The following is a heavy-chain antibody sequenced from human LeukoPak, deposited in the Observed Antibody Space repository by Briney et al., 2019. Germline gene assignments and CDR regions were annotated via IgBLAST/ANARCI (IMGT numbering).Heavy chain of an antibody. Sequence: GGSLRLSCAASGFTFSSYAIHWVRQAPGKGLEWVAVISYDGSNKYYADSVKGRFAISRDNSKNTLFLQMNSLRAEDTAVYYCARSGRRELLRTYSDYWGQGTLVTVSS. J-gene: IGHJ4*02. CDR2: ISYDGSNK. CDR1: GFTFSSYA. D-gene: IGHD1-7*01. CDR3: ARSGRRELLRTYSDY. V-gene: IGHV3-30*09.